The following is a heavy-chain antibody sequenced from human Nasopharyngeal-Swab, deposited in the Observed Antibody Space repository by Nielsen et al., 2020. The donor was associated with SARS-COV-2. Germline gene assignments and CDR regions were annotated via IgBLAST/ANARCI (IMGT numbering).Heavy chain of an antibody. CDR3: ARYCSSTSCSLGMDV. D-gene: IGHD2-2*01. Sequence: SDTLSLTCAVYGGSFSGYYWSWIRQPPGKGLEWIGEINHSGSTNYNPSLKSRVTISVATSKNQFSLKLSSLTAADTAVYSCARYCSSTSCSLGMDVWGQGTTVTVSS. J-gene: IGHJ6*02. V-gene: IGHV4-34*01. CDR2: INHSGST. CDR1: GGSFSGYY.